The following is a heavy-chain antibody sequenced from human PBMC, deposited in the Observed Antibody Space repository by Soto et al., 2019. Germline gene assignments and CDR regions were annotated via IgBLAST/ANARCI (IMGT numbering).Heavy chain of an antibody. Sequence: GASVKVSCKASGYTFTSYGISWVRQAPGQGLEWMGWISAYNGNTNYAQKLQGRVTMTTDTSTSTAYMELRSLRSDDTAVYYCARDRPTSWEEWLLLFSVSTPDLDYWGQGTLVTVSS. V-gene: IGHV1-18*01. CDR3: ARDRPTSWEEWLLLFSVSTPDLDY. CDR2: ISAYNGNT. J-gene: IGHJ4*02. CDR1: GYTFTSYG. D-gene: IGHD3-3*01.